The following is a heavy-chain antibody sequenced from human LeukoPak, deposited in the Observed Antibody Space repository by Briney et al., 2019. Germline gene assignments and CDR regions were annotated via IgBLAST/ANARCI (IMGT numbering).Heavy chain of an antibody. Sequence: GTSLRLSCAASVFSFTTYCMHWVRQAPLKGLEWLAAISYDGRNQNYADSVKGRFTIFRDNSQNTLYLQMNSLRAEDTALYYCVKDRTINGRSSPFDSWGQGTLVTVSS. CDR1: VFSFTTYC. D-gene: IGHD1-26*01. CDR2: ISYDGRNQ. V-gene: IGHV3-30*18. J-gene: IGHJ4*02. CDR3: VKDRTINGRSSPFDS.